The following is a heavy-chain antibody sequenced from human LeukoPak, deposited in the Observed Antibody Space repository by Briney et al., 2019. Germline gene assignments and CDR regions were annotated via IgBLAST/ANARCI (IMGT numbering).Heavy chain of an antibody. CDR3: AREDYYDSSGPFDY. CDR2: IYYSGST. J-gene: IGHJ4*02. D-gene: IGHD3-22*01. V-gene: IGHV4-30-4*01. Sequence: PSETLSLTCTVSGGSISSGDYYWSWIRQPPGKGLEWIGYIYYSGSTYYNPSLKRRVTISVDTSKNQFSLKLSSVTAADTAVYYCAREDYYDSSGPFDYWGQGTLVTVSS. CDR1: GGSISSGDYY.